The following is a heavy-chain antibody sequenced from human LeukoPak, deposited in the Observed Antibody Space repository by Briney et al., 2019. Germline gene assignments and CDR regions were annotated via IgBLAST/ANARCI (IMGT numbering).Heavy chain of an antibody. J-gene: IGHJ3*02. V-gene: IGHV4-34*01. CDR2: INHSGST. CDR1: GGPFSGYY. Sequence: PSETLSLTCAVYGGPFSGYYWSWIRQPPGKGLEWIGEINHSGSTNYNPSLKSRVTISVDTSKNQFSLKLSSVTAADTAVYYCARACYDSSGFDAFDIWGQGTMVTVSS. CDR3: ARACYDSSGFDAFDI. D-gene: IGHD3-22*01.